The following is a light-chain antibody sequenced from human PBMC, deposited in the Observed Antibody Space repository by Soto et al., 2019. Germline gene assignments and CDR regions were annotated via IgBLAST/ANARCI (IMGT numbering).Light chain of an antibody. J-gene: IGKJ4*01. CDR2: DAS. CDR3: QQCDQLPLT. Sequence: QMTQSPSSLSASVGDRVTITCQASQDISNCLNWYQQKPGKAPKLLIYDASKLETGVPSRFSGSGSATDFTLTISSVQAEDIARYYCQQCDQLPLTFGGGTKVEIK. V-gene: IGKV1-33*01. CDR1: QDISNC.